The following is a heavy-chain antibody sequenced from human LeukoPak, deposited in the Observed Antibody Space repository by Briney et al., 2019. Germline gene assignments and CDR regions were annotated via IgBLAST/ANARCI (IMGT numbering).Heavy chain of an antibody. CDR2: ISSSSSTI. D-gene: IGHD2-15*01. J-gene: IGHJ3*02. Sequence: TRGSLRLSCAASGFTFSSYSMNWVRQAPGKGLEWVSYISSSSSTIYYADSVKGRFTISRDNAKNSLYLQMNSLRAEDTAVYYCAREGRVVNDAFDIWGQGTMVTVSS. CDR3: AREGRVVNDAFDI. V-gene: IGHV3-48*04. CDR1: GFTFSSYS.